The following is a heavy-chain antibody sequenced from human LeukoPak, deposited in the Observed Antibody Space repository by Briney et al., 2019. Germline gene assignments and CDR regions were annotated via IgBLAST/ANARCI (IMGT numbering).Heavy chain of an antibody. CDR3: ARGDKFSGDY. J-gene: IGHJ4*02. CDR2: ISSTSIYI. V-gene: IGHV3-21*01. CDR1: GFTFSPYT. Sequence: PGGCLRLSCAASGFTFSPYTMNWVRQAPGKGLEWVSSISSTSIYIQYADSLKGPFTTSRDNAKNSLYLQMNSLRAEDTAVYFCARGDKFSGDYWGQGTLVTVSS. D-gene: IGHD3-16*01.